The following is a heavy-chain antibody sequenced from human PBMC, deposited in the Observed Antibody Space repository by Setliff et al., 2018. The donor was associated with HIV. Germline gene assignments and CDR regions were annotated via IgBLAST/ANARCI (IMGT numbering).Heavy chain of an antibody. J-gene: IGHJ6*03. CDR3: ARLIKHYDFWSGYYGAYYYYMDV. CDR1: GYNFTSNG. V-gene: IGHV1-18*01. CDR2: ISASKGNT. Sequence: GYNFTSNGISWVRQAPGQGLEWMGRISASKGNTKYTQHLQGRVTMTTDTYTSTAYMDLRSLRSDDTAVYYCARLIKHYDFWSGYYGAYYYYMDVWGTGTTVTVSS. D-gene: IGHD3-3*01.